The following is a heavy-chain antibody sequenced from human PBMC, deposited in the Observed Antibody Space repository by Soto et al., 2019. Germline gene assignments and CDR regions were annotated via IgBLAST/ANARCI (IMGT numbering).Heavy chain of an antibody. J-gene: IGHJ6*02. V-gene: IGHV4-30-4*01. Sequence: QVHLEESGPGLVKPSQTLSLTCTVLGDSIRSGDYYWNWIPQPPGRGLEWIGYIYYSGSTYYNPSLKSRLTMSVDTSKNQFSLRLSSVIAADTAVYYCARSVGYYYYGMDVWGQGTTVIVSS. CDR2: IYYSGST. CDR3: ARSVGYYYYGMDV. D-gene: IGHD1-26*01. CDR1: GDSIRSGDYY.